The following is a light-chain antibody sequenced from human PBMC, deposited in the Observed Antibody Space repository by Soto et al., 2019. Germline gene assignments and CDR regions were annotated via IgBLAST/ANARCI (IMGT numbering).Light chain of an antibody. CDR1: SSNIGAGYD. CDR3: QSSDSSLTGAV. CDR2: GNS. V-gene: IGLV1-40*01. J-gene: IGLJ2*01. Sequence: QSVLTQPPSVSGAPGQRVTISCTGSSSNIGAGYDVHWYQQLPRTAPKLLIYGNSNRPSGVPDRFSGSKTGTSASLAITGLQAEDEADYYCQSSDSSLTGAVFGGGTKVTVL.